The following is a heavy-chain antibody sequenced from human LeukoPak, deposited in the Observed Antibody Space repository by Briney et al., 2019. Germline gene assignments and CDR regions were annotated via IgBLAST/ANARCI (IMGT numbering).Heavy chain of an antibody. V-gene: IGHV1-2*02. CDR1: GYTFSGYQ. CDR2: INPNSGDT. CDR3: ARGAVSGTYRYLY. Sequence: ASVTVSCKASGYTFSGYQIHWVRQAPGQGLEWMGWINPNSGDTKYAQKFQGRVTMTSDTSTSTVYMELSRLSSDDTAVYSCARGAVSGTYRYLYWGQGTLVTVSS. J-gene: IGHJ4*02. D-gene: IGHD3-16*02.